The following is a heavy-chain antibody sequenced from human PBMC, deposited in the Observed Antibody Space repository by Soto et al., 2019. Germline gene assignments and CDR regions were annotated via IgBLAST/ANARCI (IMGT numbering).Heavy chain of an antibody. CDR3: ARVHSYYDFWSGQYYYYGMDV. Sequence: ASVKVSCKASGYTFTSYDINWVRQATGQGPEWMGWMNPNSGNTGYAQKFQGRVTMTRNTSISTAYMELSSLRSEDTAVYYCARVHSYYDFWSGQYYYYGMDVWGQGTTVTVSS. V-gene: IGHV1-8*01. J-gene: IGHJ6*02. CDR1: GYTFTSYD. D-gene: IGHD3-3*01. CDR2: MNPNSGNT.